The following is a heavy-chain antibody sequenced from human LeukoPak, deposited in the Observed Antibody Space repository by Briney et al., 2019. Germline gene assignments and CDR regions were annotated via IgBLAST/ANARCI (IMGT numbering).Heavy chain of an antibody. Sequence: PSETLSLTCAVYGGSFSDYYWTWIRQTPGKGLEWVGEMSPSGSSNYNPSLKSRVTISVDTAKHQFSLKLRSVTAADTAVYYCARGRQDVNMILVVMAGVSYYLDVWSKGTTVTVS. D-gene: IGHD3-22*01. CDR1: GGSFSDYY. V-gene: IGHV4-34*01. CDR3: ARGRQDVNMILVVMAGVSYYLDV. CDR2: MSPSGSS. J-gene: IGHJ6*03.